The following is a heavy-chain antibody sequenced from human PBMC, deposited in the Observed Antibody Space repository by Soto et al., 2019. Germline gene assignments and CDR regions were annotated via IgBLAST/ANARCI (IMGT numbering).Heavy chain of an antibody. V-gene: IGHV3-13*01. CDR2: IGTAGDT. CDR3: AREARRDYYYYGMDV. J-gene: IGHJ6*02. CDR1: RFTFSSYD. Sequence: GGSLRVSCAASRFTFSSYDMHWVRQATGKGLEWVSAIGTAGDTYYPGSVKGRFTISRENAKNSLYLQMNSLRAGDTAVYYCAREARRDYYYYGMDVWGQGT.